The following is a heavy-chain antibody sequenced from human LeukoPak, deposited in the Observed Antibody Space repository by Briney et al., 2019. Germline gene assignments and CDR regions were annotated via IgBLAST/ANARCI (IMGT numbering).Heavy chain of an antibody. CDR3: ARQGVLVLDAFDI. V-gene: IGHV4-4*07. D-gene: IGHD6-13*01. CDR1: GGSINSYF. CDR2: IYTGGST. J-gene: IGHJ3*02. Sequence: SETLSLTCTVSGGSINSYFWTWIRQPAGKGLEWIGRIYTGGSTNYNPSLKSRVTMSVDTSKNQFSLKLSSVTAADTAVYYCARQGVLVLDAFDIWGQGTMVTVSS.